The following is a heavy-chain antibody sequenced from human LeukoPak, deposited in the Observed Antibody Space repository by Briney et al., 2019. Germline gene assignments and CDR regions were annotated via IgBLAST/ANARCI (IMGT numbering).Heavy chain of an antibody. D-gene: IGHD6-6*01. CDR1: GFTFSYYS. CDR3: ARASTITVRPGGYYHYYMDV. V-gene: IGHV3-48*04. J-gene: IGHJ6*03. CDR2: ISSSTRTI. Sequence: GGSLRLSCAASGFTFSYYSLKWVRQAPGKGLEWVSYISSSTRTIYYADSVKGRFTMTRDNAKNPQYLQMNSLRAEDTAVYFCARASTITVRPGGYYHYYMDVWGKGTTVTVSS.